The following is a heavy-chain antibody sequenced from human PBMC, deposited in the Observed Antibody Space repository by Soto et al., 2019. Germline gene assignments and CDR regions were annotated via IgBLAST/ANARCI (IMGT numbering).Heavy chain of an antibody. J-gene: IGHJ4*02. V-gene: IGHV4-39*01. CDR3: ARQGGQWPLDY. D-gene: IGHD6-19*01. CDR1: GGSISSSSYY. Sequence: LETLSLTCTVSGGSISSSSYYWGWIRQPPGKGLEWIGSIYYSGSTYYNPSLKSRVTISVDTSKNQFSLKLSSVTAADTAVYYCARQGGQWPLDYWGQGTLVTVSS. CDR2: IYYSGST.